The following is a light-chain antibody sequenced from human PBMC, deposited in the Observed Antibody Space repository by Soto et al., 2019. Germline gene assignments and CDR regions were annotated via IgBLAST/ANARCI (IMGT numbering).Light chain of an antibody. Sequence: EIVLTQSPGTLSLSPGERATLSCRASQSVSSSFLAWYQQKPGQAPRLLIYGASSRATGIPDRFSGSGSGTDFTLTSSRLEPEDVAVYYCQQYGSSSLTFGGGTKVEIK. CDR3: QQYGSSSLT. CDR2: GAS. J-gene: IGKJ4*01. CDR1: QSVSSSF. V-gene: IGKV3-20*01.